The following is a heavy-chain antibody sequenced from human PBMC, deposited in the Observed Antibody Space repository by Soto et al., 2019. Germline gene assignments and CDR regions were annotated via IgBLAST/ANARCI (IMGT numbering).Heavy chain of an antibody. Sequence: GGSLRLSCAASGFSFTSYTMTCVRQAPGKGLEWLSSITGGSDYIYYADSVKGRFTISRDNAKSSLFLQMNSLRLEDTAVYYCAKERGYSYALDSWGQGTLVTVSS. CDR1: GFSFTSYT. V-gene: IGHV3-21*06. CDR3: AKERGYSYALDS. J-gene: IGHJ4*02. D-gene: IGHD5-18*01. CDR2: ITGGSDYI.